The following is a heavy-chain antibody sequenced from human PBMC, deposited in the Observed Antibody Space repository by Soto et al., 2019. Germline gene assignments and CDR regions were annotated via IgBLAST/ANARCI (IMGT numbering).Heavy chain of an antibody. CDR2: ISGSGGNT. Sequence: GGSLRLSCAASGFTFSSYAMSWVRQAPGKGLEWVSAISGSGGNTYYADSVKGRFTFSRDNSQNTLFLEMNNLRAEDTALYYCAKDPTGTTRNFAYWGQGTLVTVSS. CDR1: GFTFSSYA. V-gene: IGHV3-23*01. J-gene: IGHJ4*02. D-gene: IGHD1-7*01. CDR3: AKDPTGTTRNFAY.